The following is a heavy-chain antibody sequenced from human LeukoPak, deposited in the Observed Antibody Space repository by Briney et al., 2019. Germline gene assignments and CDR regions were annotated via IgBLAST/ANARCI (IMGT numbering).Heavy chain of an antibody. CDR3: AKSIAAAGSMIFDY. Sequence: GGSLRLSCAASGFTFNIFGMSWVRQAPGKGLEWVSAISGSGGSTYYADSVKGRFTISRDNSKNTLYLQMNSLRAEDTAVYYCAKSIAAAGSMIFDYWGQGTLVTVSS. J-gene: IGHJ4*02. V-gene: IGHV3-23*01. D-gene: IGHD6-13*01. CDR1: GFTFNIFG. CDR2: ISGSGGST.